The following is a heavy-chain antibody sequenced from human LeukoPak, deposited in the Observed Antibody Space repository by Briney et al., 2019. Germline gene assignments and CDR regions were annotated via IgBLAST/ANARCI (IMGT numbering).Heavy chain of an antibody. CDR1: GFTFSSYG. CDR2: IRYDGSNK. D-gene: IGHD2-2*01. CDR3: AKGKDCSSTSCYPYYYYYYYMDV. Sequence: GSLRLSCAASGFTFSSYGMHWVRQAPGKGLEWVAIIRYDGSNKYYADSVKGRFTISRDNSKNTLYLQMNSLRAEDTAVYYCAKGKDCSSTSCYPYYYYYYYMDVWGKGTTVTVSS. J-gene: IGHJ6*03. V-gene: IGHV3-30*02.